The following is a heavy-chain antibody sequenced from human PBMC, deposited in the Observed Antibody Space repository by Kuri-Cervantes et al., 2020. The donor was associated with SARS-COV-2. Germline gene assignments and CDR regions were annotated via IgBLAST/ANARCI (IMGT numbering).Heavy chain of an antibody. CDR1: GFTFSDSI. Sequence: GGSLRLSCTASGFTFSDSIIHWVRQAPGKGLQWMALTSFDGSLTYADSVKGRFTISRDNSGNTLYLQMNTLRPEDAAVYYCAREGHSSGYAGALDLWGQGTVVTVSS. D-gene: IGHD3-22*01. CDR3: AREGHSSGYAGALDL. V-gene: IGHV3-30-3*01. J-gene: IGHJ3*01. CDR2: TSFDGSLT.